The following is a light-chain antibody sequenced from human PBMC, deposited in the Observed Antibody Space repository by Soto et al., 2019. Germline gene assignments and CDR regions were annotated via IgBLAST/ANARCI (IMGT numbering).Light chain of an antibody. CDR2: DAS. V-gene: IGKV3-15*01. CDR3: QQYNDWPPIT. Sequence: EIVMTQSPATLSLSPGERATLSCRASLSVSSDLAWYRQKPGQAPRLLIYDASTRATVIPARFSGSGSGTEFTLTISSLQSEDFAVYYCQQYNDWPPITFGQGTRLEIK. J-gene: IGKJ5*01. CDR1: LSVSSD.